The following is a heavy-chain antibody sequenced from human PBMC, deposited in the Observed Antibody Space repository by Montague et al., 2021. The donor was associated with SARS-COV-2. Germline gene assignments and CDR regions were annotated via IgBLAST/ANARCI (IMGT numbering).Heavy chain of an antibody. J-gene: IGHJ2*01. CDR2: IYTGGYV. V-gene: IGHV4-4*07. Sequence: SETRSLTCSVSGDSISRYCWSWIRQSAGKGLGWIVRIYTGGYVNYNPALQSRVSMSVDTSKSQVSLNVTSVTAADTAVYYCARAIWHLDVWGRGILVTVSS. CDR1: GDSISRYC. CDR3: ARAIWHLDV.